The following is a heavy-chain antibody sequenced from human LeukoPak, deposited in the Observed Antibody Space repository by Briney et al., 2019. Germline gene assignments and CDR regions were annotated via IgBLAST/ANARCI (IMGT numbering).Heavy chain of an antibody. J-gene: IGHJ3*02. CDR1: GFTFSSYA. D-gene: IGHD5-24*01. Sequence: GGSLRLSCAASGFTFSSYAMSWVRQAPGKGLEWVPAISGSGGSTYYADSVKGRFTISRDNSKNTLYLQMNSLRAEDTAVYYCAKGSERWLQSGYAFDIWGQGTMVTVSS. V-gene: IGHV3-23*01. CDR3: AKGSERWLQSGYAFDI. CDR2: ISGSGGST.